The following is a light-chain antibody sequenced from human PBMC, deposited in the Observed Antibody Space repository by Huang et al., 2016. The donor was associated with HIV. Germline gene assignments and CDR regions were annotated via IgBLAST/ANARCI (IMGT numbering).Light chain of an antibody. J-gene: IGKJ2*01. CDR2: DAH. Sequence: IVLTQSPATLSLSPGERATLPCGASQSVRNNDLAWYQQKPGLAPRLLIYDAHVRATGIPDRCSSGWSGADCTLTISILEHEDVAMYYCQQYSTSWYTFGQGTKVDI. V-gene: IGKV3D-20*01. CDR3: QQYSTSWYT. CDR1: QSVRNND.